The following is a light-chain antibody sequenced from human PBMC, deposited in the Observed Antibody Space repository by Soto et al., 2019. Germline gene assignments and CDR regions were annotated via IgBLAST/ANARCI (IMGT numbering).Light chain of an antibody. Sequence: TQAASGYGAAREALPISCTGNSSDVGNNNYVSWYQQNPGKAPKVMICDVTNRPSGVSNRFSGSKSGNTASLTISGLQAEDEADYYCSSFTGSSYVFGTGTKVTVL. CDR2: DVT. CDR3: SSFTGSSYV. V-gene: IGLV2-14*01. CDR1: SSDVGNNNY. J-gene: IGLJ1*01.